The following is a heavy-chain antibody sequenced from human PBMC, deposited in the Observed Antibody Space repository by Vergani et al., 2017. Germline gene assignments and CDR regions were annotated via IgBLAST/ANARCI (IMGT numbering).Heavy chain of an antibody. Sequence: QVQLVESGGGVVQPGRSLRLSCAASGFTFSSYGMHWVRQAPGKGVEWVEVIWYDGSNKYYADSVKGRFTISRDKSKNTLYLQMNSLRAEDTAVYYCARARAKGVTLDVWGQGTTVTVSS. J-gene: IGHJ6*02. CDR3: ARARAKGVTLDV. V-gene: IGHV3-33*01. CDR1: GFTFSSYG. D-gene: IGHD5-18*01. CDR2: IWYDGSNK.